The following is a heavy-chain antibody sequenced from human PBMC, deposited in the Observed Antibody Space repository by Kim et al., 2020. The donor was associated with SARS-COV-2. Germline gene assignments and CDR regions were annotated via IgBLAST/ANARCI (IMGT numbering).Heavy chain of an antibody. Sequence: AESRKGRFTISRDNFKNTLYLQMNSLGADDTAVYYCAKLPAYYDTSGYYDWGQGTLVTVSS. D-gene: IGHD3-22*01. V-gene: IGHV3-30*02. CDR3: AKLPAYYDTSGYYD. J-gene: IGHJ4*02.